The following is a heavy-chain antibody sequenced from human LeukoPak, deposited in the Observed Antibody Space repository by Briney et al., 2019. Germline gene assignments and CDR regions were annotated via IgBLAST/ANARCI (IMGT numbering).Heavy chain of an antibody. Sequence: SETLSLTWTVSGGSISSYYWSWIRQPPGKGLEWIGYIYYSGSTNYNPSLKSRVTISVDTSKNQFSLKLSSVTAADTAVYYCASNYYYDSSGYYYDNAYAFDIWGQGTMVTVSS. CDR3: ASNYYYDSSGYYYDNAYAFDI. V-gene: IGHV4-59*01. D-gene: IGHD3-22*01. CDR2: IYYSGST. CDR1: GGSISSYY. J-gene: IGHJ3*02.